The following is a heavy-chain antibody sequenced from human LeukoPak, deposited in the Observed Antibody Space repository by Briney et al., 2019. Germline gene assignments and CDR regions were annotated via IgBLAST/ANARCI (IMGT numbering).Heavy chain of an antibody. Sequence: TSETLSLTRTVSGGSISSSSYYWGWIRQPPGKGLEWIGSIYYSGSTYYNPSLKSRVTISVDTSKNQFSLKLSSVTAADTAVYYCARRGATGNFDHWGQGTLVTVSS. CDR1: GGSISSSSYY. D-gene: IGHD1-26*01. J-gene: IGHJ4*02. CDR2: IYYSGST. V-gene: IGHV4-39*01. CDR3: ARRGATGNFDH.